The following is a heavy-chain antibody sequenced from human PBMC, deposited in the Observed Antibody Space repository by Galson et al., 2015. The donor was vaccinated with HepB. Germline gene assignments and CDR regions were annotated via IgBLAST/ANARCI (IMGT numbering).Heavy chain of an antibody. CDR2: ISAGNGHT. Sequence: SVKVSCKASGHTFTSYAMHWVRQAPGQRLEWMGWISAGNGHTKYSQKFQGRVTITRDTSATTAYMELSSLRSEDTAVYYCASSAPLYGSGSDFDYWGQGTLVTVFS. D-gene: IGHD3-10*01. J-gene: IGHJ4*02. CDR1: GHTFTSYA. V-gene: IGHV1-3*01. CDR3: ASSAPLYGSGSDFDY.